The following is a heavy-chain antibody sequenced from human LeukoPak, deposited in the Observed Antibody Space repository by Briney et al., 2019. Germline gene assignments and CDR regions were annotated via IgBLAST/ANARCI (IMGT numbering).Heavy chain of an antibody. V-gene: IGHV3-7*01. D-gene: IGHD6-13*01. Sequence: GGSLRLSCAASGFPFSYYYMTWIRQAPGKGLEWVASIKHDGSETFYVDSVKGRFTISRDDAKNSLYLQMNSLRAEDTAVYYCARDRDSSGSWEVNFDHWGQGTLVAVSS. J-gene: IGHJ4*02. CDR2: IKHDGSET. CDR3: ARDRDSSGSWEVNFDH. CDR1: GFPFSYYY.